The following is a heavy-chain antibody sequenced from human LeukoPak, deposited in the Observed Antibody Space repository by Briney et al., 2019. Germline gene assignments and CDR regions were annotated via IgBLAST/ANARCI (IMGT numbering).Heavy chain of an antibody. D-gene: IGHD3-10*01. V-gene: IGHV4-34*01. CDR2: INHSGST. CDR1: GGSISSYY. Sequence: SETLSLTCTVSGGSISSYYWSWIRQPPGKGLEWIGEINHSGSTNYNPSLKSRITISVDTSKNQFSLKLSSVTAADTAVYYCAGLRSNHYGSGSYYNQRGWFDPWGQGTLVTVSS. CDR3: AGLRSNHYGSGSYYNQRGWFDP. J-gene: IGHJ5*02.